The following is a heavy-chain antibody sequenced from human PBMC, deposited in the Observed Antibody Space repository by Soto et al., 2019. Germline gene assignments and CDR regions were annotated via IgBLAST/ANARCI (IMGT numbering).Heavy chain of an antibody. CDR3: ARGDYGGNSGYYYGMDV. Sequence: QVQLVQSGAEVKKPGSSVKVSCKASGGTFSSYAISWVRQAPGQGLEWMGGIIPIFGTANYAQKFQGRVTITADKSTSTAYMELSSLRSEDTGVYYCARGDYGGNSGYYYGMDVWGQGTTVTVSS. J-gene: IGHJ6*02. V-gene: IGHV1-69*06. CDR1: GGTFSSYA. CDR2: IIPIFGTA. D-gene: IGHD4-17*01.